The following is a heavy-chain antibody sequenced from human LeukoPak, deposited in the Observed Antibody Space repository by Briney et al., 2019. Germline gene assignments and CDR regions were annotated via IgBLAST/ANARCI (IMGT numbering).Heavy chain of an antibody. CDR1: GGTISSYA. Sequence: SVKVSCKASGGTISSYAISWVRQAPGQGLEWMGGIIPIFGTANYAQRVQCRVTNTAEESTTTAYMELSSLRSEDTAVYYWARESPYYDSSGYYTGHFDYWGQGTLVTVSS. J-gene: IGHJ4*02. D-gene: IGHD3-22*01. CDR3: ARESPYYDSSGYYTGHFDY. V-gene: IGHV1-69*13. CDR2: IIPIFGTA.